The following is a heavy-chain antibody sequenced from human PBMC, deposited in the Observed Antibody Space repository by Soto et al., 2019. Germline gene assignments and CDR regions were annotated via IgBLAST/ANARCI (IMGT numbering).Heavy chain of an antibody. CDR2: ISGSGGST. CDR3: ANSDSGWFYSDY. D-gene: IGHD6-19*01. Sequence: EVQLLESGGGLVQPGGSLRLSCAASGFTFSSYAMSWVRQAPGKGLEWVSAISGSGGSTYYADSVKGRFTISRDNSKNTLYLQMNSLRAEDTAVYYCANSDSGWFYSDYWGQGTLVTVSS. J-gene: IGHJ4*02. V-gene: IGHV3-23*01. CDR1: GFTFSSYA.